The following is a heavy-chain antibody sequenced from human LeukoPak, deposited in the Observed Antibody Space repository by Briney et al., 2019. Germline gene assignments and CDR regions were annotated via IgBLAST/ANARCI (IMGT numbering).Heavy chain of an antibody. V-gene: IGHV4-61*02. CDR3: ASPNYGGIDY. CDR2: IYTSGST. J-gene: IGHJ4*02. D-gene: IGHD4-23*01. Sequence: PSQTLSLTCTVSGGSISSGSYYWSWIRQPAGKGLEWIGRIYTSGSTNYNPSLKSRVTISVDTSKNQFSLKLSSVTAADTAVYYCASPNYGGIDYWGQGTLVTVSS. CDR1: GGSISSGSYY.